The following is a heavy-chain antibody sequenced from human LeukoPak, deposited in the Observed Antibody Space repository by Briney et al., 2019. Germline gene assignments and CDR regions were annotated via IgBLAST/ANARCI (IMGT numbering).Heavy chain of an antibody. CDR2: ISSSGSTI. D-gene: IGHD6-13*01. Sequence: GGSLRLSCAASGFTFSDYNMRWIRQAPGKGLEWVPYISSSGSTIYYADSVKGRFTISRDNAKNSLYLQMNSLRAEDTAVYYCARDISSSWYRPPGWFDPWGQGTLVTVSS. V-gene: IGHV3-11*04. CDR1: GFTFSDYN. CDR3: ARDISSSWYRPPGWFDP. J-gene: IGHJ5*02.